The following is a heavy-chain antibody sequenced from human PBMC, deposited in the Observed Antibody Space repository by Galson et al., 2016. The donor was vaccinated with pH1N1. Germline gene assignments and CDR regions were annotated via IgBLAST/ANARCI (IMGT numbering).Heavy chain of an antibody. J-gene: IGHJ4*02. CDR3: IGDLGRLRDF. CDR2: IDPSNGST. D-gene: IGHD7-27*01. CDR1: GYIFTRDY. Sequence: SVKVSCKASGYIFTRDYFHWVRQAPGQGLEWMGVIDPSNGSTTFAQTFQGLVTMTRDTSTSTVYMELSGLKSDDTAVYYCIGDLGRLRDFWGQGTLVTVAS. V-gene: IGHV1-46*03.